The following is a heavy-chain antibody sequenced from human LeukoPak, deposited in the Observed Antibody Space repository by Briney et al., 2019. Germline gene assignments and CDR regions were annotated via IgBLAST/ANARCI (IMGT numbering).Heavy chain of an antibody. D-gene: IGHD2-2*01. CDR1: EFSFTNYW. CDR3: ARALFQVPYYFDF. V-gene: IGHV3-74*01. J-gene: IGHJ4*02. CDR2: INTDGSTT. Sequence: GGSLRLSCEASEFSFTNYWMYWVRQAPGKGLAWVSAINTDGSTTTYADSVKGRFTISRDKARNTLYLQMNSLRAEDTAVYYCARALFQVPYYFDFWGQGTLVTVSS.